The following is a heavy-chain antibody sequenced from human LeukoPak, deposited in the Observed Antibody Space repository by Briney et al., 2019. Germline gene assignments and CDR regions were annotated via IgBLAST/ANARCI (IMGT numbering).Heavy chain of an antibody. Sequence: GGSLRLSCAASGFTFDDYAMQWVRQAPGKGLEWVSGISWNSGTIGYADSVKGRFTISRDNAKNSLYLQMNSLRPEDTALYYCAKDLAAAVTGGFDSRGQGTLVTVSS. V-gene: IGHV3-9*01. D-gene: IGHD6-13*01. CDR2: ISWNSGTI. J-gene: IGHJ4*02. CDR3: AKDLAAAVTGGFDS. CDR1: GFTFDDYA.